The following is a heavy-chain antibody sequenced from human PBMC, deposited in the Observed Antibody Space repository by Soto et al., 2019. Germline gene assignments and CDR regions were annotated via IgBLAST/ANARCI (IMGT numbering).Heavy chain of an antibody. J-gene: IGHJ4*02. D-gene: IGHD3-10*01. Sequence: ASVKVSCKASGNTFTSYDINWVRQATGHGLEWMGRINPNSGNIGYAQKFQGRVTMTRDTAIRTAYMEVSRLRSDDTAVYYCARGRASGSYYLLDYWGQGTLVTVSS. V-gene: IGHV1-8*01. CDR1: GNTFTSYD. CDR3: ARGRASGSYYLLDY. CDR2: INPNSGNI.